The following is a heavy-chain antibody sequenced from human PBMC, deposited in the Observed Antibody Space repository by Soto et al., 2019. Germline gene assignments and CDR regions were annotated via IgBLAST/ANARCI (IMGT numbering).Heavy chain of an antibody. D-gene: IGHD2-15*01. CDR2: ISSTSNYI. V-gene: IGHV3-21*04. CDR3: ANGYCSGGSCYNGY. J-gene: IGHJ4*02. CDR1: GFPFSDYS. Sequence: GGSLRLSCAASGFPFSDYSMNWVRQAPGKGLEWVSSISSTSNYIYFADSVKGRFTISRDNAKNTLYLQMNSLRAEDTAVYYCANGYCSGGSCYNGYWGQGTLVTVSS.